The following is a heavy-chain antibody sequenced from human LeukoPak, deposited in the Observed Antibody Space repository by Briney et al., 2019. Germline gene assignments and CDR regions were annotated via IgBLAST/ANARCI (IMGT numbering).Heavy chain of an antibody. Sequence: SETLSLTCAVYGGSFSGYYWSWIRQPPGKGLEWIGYIYYSGSTNYNPSLKSRVTISVDTSKNQFSLKLSSVTAADTAVYYCARDGPGYCSSTSCPWDAFDIWGQGTMVTVSS. CDR2: IYYSGST. CDR1: GGSFSGYY. D-gene: IGHD2-2*01. CDR3: ARDGPGYCSSTSCPWDAFDI. V-gene: IGHV4-59*01. J-gene: IGHJ3*02.